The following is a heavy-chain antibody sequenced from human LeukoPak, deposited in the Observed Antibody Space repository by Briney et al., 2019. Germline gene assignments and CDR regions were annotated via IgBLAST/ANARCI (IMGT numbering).Heavy chain of an antibody. CDR1: GYTFTSHY. Sequence: GASVKVSCRASGYTFTSHYMYWVRQAPGQGLEWMGVINPSVGSTSNPQKFQGRVTMSRDTSTSTVYMELNSLKSEDTAVYYCAAPGASGFVGNFWSGPLDFWGRGALVTVSS. V-gene: IGHV1-46*01. D-gene: IGHD3-3*01. J-gene: IGHJ4*02. CDR3: AAPGASGFVGNFWSGPLDF. CDR2: INPSVGST.